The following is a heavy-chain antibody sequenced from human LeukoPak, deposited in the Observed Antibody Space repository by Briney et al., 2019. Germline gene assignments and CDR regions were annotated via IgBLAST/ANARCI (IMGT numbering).Heavy chain of an antibody. CDR3: ARGHHRYCSSTSCPNWFDP. J-gene: IGHJ5*02. V-gene: IGHV1-69*02. Sequence: SVKVSCKASGSTFSSYTISWVRQAPGQGLEWMGRIIPILGIANYAQKFQGRVTITADKSTSTAYMELSSLRSEDTAVYYCARGHHRYCSSTSCPNWFDPWGQGTLVTVSS. D-gene: IGHD2-2*01. CDR1: GSTFSSYT. CDR2: IIPILGIA.